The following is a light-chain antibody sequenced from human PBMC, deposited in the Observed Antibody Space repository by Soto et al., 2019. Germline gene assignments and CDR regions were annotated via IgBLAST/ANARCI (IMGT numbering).Light chain of an antibody. CDR3: SSYRSSDTLEV. J-gene: IGLJ1*01. CDR1: SEDIGAYDY. CDR2: AVN. V-gene: IGLV2-14*01. Sequence: QSVLTQPASVSASPGQSIFISCTGTSEDIGAYDYVSWYQQHPGKAPKLILYAVNDRPSGVSSRFSGSKSGNTASLTISGVQPDDEADYYCSSYRSSDTLEVFGTGTKGTGL.